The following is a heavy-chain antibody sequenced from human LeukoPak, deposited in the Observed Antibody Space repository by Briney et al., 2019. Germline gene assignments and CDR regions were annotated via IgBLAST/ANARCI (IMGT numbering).Heavy chain of an antibody. V-gene: IGHV4-4*07. D-gene: IGHD3-3*01. CDR1: GGSTSNYF. J-gene: IGHJ4*02. Sequence: PSETLSLTCTVSGGSTSNYFCTWLRQSAGKGLEWIGRIHTSGSTNHNPSLKSRVSMSVDTSKNQFSLKLSSVTAADTAVYYCARDPEGHGYYFDYWGQGALVTVSS. CDR2: IHTSGST. CDR3: ARDPEGHGYYFDY.